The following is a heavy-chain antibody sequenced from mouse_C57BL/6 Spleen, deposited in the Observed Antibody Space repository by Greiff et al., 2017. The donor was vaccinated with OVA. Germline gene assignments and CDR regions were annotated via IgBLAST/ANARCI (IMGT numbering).Heavy chain of an antibody. CDR2: IDPENGDT. J-gene: IGHJ2*01. V-gene: IGHV14-4*01. Sequence: EVKLQESGAELVRPGASVKLSCTASGFNIKDDYMHWVKQRPEQGLEWIGWIDPENGDTEYASKFQGKATITADTSSNTAYLQLSSLTSEDTAVYYCTVYYYGREGDYWGQGTTLTVSS. CDR1: GFNIKDDY. CDR3: TVYYYGREGDY. D-gene: IGHD1-1*01.